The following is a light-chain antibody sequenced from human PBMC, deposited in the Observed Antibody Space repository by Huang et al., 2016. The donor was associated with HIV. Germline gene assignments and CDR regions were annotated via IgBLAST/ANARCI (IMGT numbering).Light chain of an antibody. J-gene: IGKJ1*01. CDR2: GSS. V-gene: IGKV3-15*01. CDR1: QSVFKN. CDR3: QQYNTSPRT. Sequence: ENLMTQSPSTLSVSPGESATLSCRASQSVFKNLAWYQQKHGQDPKLLIYGSSTRAAGVPARFSGSGSGTDFTLTISSLQSEDFAVYYCQQYNTSPRTFGQGTKVEV.